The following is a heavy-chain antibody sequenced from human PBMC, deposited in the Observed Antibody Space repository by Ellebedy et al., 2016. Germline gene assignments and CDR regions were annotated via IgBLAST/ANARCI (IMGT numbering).Heavy chain of an antibody. CDR2: ISGSGGST. V-gene: IGHV3-23*01. CDR3: AKEGGDYALFDY. Sequence: GESLKISXAASGFTFSSYWMSWVRQAPGKGLEWVSAISGSGGSTYYADSVKGRFTISRDNSKNTLYLQMNSLRAEDTAVYYCAKEGGDYALFDYWGQGTLVTVSS. CDR1: GFTFSSYW. D-gene: IGHD4-17*01. J-gene: IGHJ4*02.